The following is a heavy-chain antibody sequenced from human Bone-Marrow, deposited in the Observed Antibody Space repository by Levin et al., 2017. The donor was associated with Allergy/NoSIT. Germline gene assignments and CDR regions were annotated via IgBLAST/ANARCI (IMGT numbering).Heavy chain of an antibody. CDR2: IYWDDEE. CDR1: GFSLSSSGVG. J-gene: IGHJ4*02. CDR3: AHRIHSADDLPLWYRRGWAFDY. V-gene: IGHV2-5*02. D-gene: IGHD5-12*01. Sequence: SGPTLVKPTQTLTLTCTFSGFSLSSSGVGVGWIRQPPGKALEWLALIYWDDEERYSPSLKSRLTITKDTSKNQVVLKLTHMDPVDTATYYFAHRIHSADDLPLWYRRGWAFDYWGQGVLVTVSS.